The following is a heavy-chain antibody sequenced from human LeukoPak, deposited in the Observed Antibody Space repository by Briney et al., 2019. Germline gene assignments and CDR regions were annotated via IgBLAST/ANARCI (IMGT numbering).Heavy chain of an antibody. Sequence: SETLSLTCTVSGGSISVNSYYWGWIRQPPGKGLEWIGSIYYSGSTYYYNPSLKGRVTISVDTSKNQFSLKLTSVTAADTAVYYCARHVYARLIYCFDYWGQGTLVTVSS. V-gene: IGHV4-39*01. CDR1: GGSISVNSYY. D-gene: IGHD2/OR15-2a*01. CDR3: ARHVYARLIYCFDY. J-gene: IGHJ4*02. CDR2: IYYSGSTY.